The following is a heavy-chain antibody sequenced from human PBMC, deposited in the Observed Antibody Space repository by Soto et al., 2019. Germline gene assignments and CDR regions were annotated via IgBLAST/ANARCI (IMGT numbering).Heavy chain of an antibody. CDR1: GFTFSSYG. CDR3: ARERAAAAKPRYGMDV. CDR2: IWYDGSNK. V-gene: IGHV3-33*01. D-gene: IGHD6-13*01. J-gene: IGHJ6*02. Sequence: PGGSLRLSCAASGFTFSSYGMHWVRQAPGKGLEWVAVIWYDGSNKYYADSVKGRFTISRDNSKNTLYLQMNSLRAEDTAVYYCARERAAAAKPRYGMDVWGQGTTVTVSS.